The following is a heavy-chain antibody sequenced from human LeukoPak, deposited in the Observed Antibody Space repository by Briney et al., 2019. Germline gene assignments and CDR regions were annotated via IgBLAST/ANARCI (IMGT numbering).Heavy chain of an antibody. CDR1: GFTFDDYT. D-gene: IGHD3-9*01. CDR2: ISWDGGST. J-gene: IGHJ6*02. V-gene: IGHV3-43*01. CDR3: AKGSRWTYYDILTGYLPPDV. Sequence: PGGSLRLSCAASGFTFDDYTMHWVRQAPGKGLEWVSLISWDGGSTYYADSVKGRFTISRDNSKNSLYLQMNSLRTEDTALYYCAKGSRWTYYDILTGYLPPDVWGQGTTVTVSS.